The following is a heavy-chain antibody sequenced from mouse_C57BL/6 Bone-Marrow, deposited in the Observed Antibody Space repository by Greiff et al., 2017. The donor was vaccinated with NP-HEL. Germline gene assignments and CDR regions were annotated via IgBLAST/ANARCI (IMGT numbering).Heavy chain of an antibody. CDR2: INPNNGGT. CDR3: ARRGTTVVVPFDY. J-gene: IGHJ2*01. D-gene: IGHD1-1*01. Sequence: VQLQQSGPELVKPGASVKIPCKASGYTFTDYNMDWVKQSHGKSLEWIGDINPNNGGTIYNQKFKGKATLTVDKSSSTAYMELRSLTSEDTAVYYCARRGTTVVVPFDYWGQGTTLTVSS. CDR1: GYTFTDYN. V-gene: IGHV1-18*01.